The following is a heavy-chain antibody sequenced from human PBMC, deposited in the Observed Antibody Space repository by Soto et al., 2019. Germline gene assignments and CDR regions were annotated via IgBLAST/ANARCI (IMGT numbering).Heavy chain of an antibody. CDR1: GGSFSGYY. Sequence: QVQLQQWGAGLLKPSETLSLTCAVYGGSFSGYYWSWIRQPPGKGLEWIGAVNHSGSTNYNPSLNSRVTISVDTSKNQFSLQLSSVTAADTAVYYCARDLTRLYYYYYMDVWGKGTTVTVSS. V-gene: IGHV4-34*01. CDR3: ARDLTRLYYYYYMDV. J-gene: IGHJ6*03. D-gene: IGHD7-27*01. CDR2: VNHSGST.